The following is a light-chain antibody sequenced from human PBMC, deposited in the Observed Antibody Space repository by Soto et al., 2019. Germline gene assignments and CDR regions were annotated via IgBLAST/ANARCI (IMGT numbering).Light chain of an antibody. CDR3: QQYGSSPTWT. V-gene: IGKV3-20*01. J-gene: IGKJ1*01. Sequence: EIVLTQSPGTLSLSHGERATLSCRASQSVSSSYLAWYQQKPGQAPRLLIYGASTRATGIPDRFSGSGSGTDFTLTISRLEPEDSAVYYCQQYGSSPTWTLGQGTKVDIK. CDR1: QSVSSSY. CDR2: GAS.